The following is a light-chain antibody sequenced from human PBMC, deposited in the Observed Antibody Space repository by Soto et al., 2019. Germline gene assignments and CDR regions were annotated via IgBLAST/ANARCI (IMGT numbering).Light chain of an antibody. Sequence: DIQMTQSPSTLSGSVVDRVTITCRASQTISSWLAWYQQKPGKAPKLLIYDASSLESGVPQRFSGSGSGTEFTLTISSLQPDDFATYYCQHYNSYSEAFGQGTKVDIK. CDR3: QHYNSYSEA. CDR2: DAS. J-gene: IGKJ1*01. CDR1: QTISSW. V-gene: IGKV1-5*01.